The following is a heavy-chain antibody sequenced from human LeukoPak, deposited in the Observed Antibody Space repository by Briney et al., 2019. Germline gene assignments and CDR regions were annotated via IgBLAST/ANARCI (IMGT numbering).Heavy chain of an antibody. CDR2: ISGSCGST. CDR3: AKEASADYDILTGYYVGALDY. CDR1: GFTFSSYA. J-gene: IGHJ4*02. V-gene: IGHV3-23*01. D-gene: IGHD3-9*01. Sequence: GGSLRLSCAASGFTFSSYAMSWVRQAPGKGLEWVSAISGSCGSTYYADSVKGRFTISRDNSKNTLYLQMNSLRAEDTAVYYCAKEASADYDILTGYYVGALDYWGQGTLVTVSS.